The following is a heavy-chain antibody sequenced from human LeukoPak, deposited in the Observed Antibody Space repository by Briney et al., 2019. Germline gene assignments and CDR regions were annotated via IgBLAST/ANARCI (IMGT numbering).Heavy chain of an antibody. CDR3: AKQSDSYAYRAYDY. D-gene: IGHD5-18*01. J-gene: IGHJ4*02. Sequence: GGALRLSCAASGFPFIGYAMSWVRQAPGKGLEWVSAISGSGGVTYYADSVKGRFTISRDNSKNTLYLQMNSLRAEDTAVYYCAKQSDSYAYRAYDYWGQGTLDTVSS. CDR2: ISGSGGVT. CDR1: GFPFIGYA. V-gene: IGHV3-23*01.